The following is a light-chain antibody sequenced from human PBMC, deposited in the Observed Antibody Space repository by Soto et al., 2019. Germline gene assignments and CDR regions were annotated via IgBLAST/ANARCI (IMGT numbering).Light chain of an antibody. J-gene: IGKJ4*01. CDR2: AAS. CDR3: QQSYSTPPRT. CDR1: QSISSY. Sequence: DIQMTQSPSSLSASVGDRVTITCRASQSISSYLNWYQQKPGKAPKLLIYAASSLQSGVPSRFSGSGSGTDFTHTISSLQPEDFATYYCQQSYSTPPRTFGGGTKVEIK. V-gene: IGKV1-39*01.